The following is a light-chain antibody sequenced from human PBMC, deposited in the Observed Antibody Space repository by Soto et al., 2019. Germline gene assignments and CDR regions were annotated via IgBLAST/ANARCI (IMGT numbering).Light chain of an antibody. CDR2: GNS. CDR1: SSNIGAGYD. Sequence: SFLAHSPSLSGAPGQRVTISCTGSSSNIGAGYDVHWYQQLPGTAPKLLIYGNSNRPSGVPDRFSGSKSGTSASLAITGLQAEDEADYYCQSYDSSLSGYVFGTGTKVTVL. CDR3: QSYDSSLSGYV. V-gene: IGLV1-40*01. J-gene: IGLJ1*01.